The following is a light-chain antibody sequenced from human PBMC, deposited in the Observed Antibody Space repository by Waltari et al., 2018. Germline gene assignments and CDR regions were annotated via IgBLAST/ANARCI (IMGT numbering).Light chain of an antibody. CDR3: QQRSNWQFT. Sequence: EIVLTQSPATLSLSPGERATLSCMASQSVSSYLAWYQQKPGQAPRLLIYDASNRATGIPARFSGSGSGTDFTLTISSLEPEDFAVYYCQQRSNWQFTFGPGTKVDIK. J-gene: IGKJ3*01. CDR1: QSVSSY. V-gene: IGKV3-11*01. CDR2: DAS.